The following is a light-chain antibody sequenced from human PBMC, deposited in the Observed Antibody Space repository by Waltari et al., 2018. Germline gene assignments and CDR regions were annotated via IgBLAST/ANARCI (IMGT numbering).Light chain of an antibody. CDR1: QTISIY. CDR3: QQLNSYRYT. J-gene: IGKJ2*01. V-gene: IGKV1-9*01. CDR2: APS. Sequence: QLTPSSSFLSASVAVRVTITCRASQTISIYLAWYQQKPGKAPKLLIYAPSTLQRGVPSRFSGSASGTEFSLTISSLQPEDSATYYCQQLNSYRYTFGQGTKLEIK.